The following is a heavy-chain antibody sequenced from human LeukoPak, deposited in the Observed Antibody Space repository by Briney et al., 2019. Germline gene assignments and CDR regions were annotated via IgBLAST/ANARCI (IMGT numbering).Heavy chain of an antibody. J-gene: IGHJ4*02. Sequence: SETLSLTCTVSGGSISSYYWSWIRQPPGKGLEWIGYIYHSGSTKYNPSLKSRATISVDTSKNQFSLKLSSVTAADTAVYYCARDGYSGNDGLWGQGSLVTVSS. CDR3: ARDGYSGNDGL. D-gene: IGHD5-12*01. CDR1: GGSISSYY. CDR2: IYHSGST. V-gene: IGHV4-59*01.